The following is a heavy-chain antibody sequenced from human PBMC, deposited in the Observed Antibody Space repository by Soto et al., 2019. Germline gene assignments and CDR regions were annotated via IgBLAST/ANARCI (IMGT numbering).Heavy chain of an antibody. CDR3: ARDRYCSSTSCSIPSYYFDY. J-gene: IGHJ4*02. CDR1: GYTFTGYY. D-gene: IGHD2-2*01. Sequence: ASVKVSCKASGYTFTGYYMHWVRQAPGQGLEWMGWINPNSGGTNYAQKFQGWVTMTRDTSISTAYMELSRLRSDDTAVYYCARDRYCSSTSCSIPSYYFDYWGQGTLVTVSS. CDR2: INPNSGGT. V-gene: IGHV1-2*04.